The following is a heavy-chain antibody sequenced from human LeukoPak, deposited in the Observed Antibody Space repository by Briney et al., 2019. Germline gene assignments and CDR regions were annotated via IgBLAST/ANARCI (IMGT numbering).Heavy chain of an antibody. CDR1: GFTFSSYW. V-gene: IGHV3-74*01. CDR2: INSDGSST. D-gene: IGHD3-10*01. J-gene: IGHJ3*02. Sequence: GGSLRLSCAASGFTFSSYWMHWLRQAPGKGLVWLSRINSDGSSTSYADSVKGRFTISRDNAKNTLYLQMNSLRAEDTAVYYCAKNELLWFGEFDAFDIWGQGTMVTVSS. CDR3: AKNELLWFGEFDAFDI.